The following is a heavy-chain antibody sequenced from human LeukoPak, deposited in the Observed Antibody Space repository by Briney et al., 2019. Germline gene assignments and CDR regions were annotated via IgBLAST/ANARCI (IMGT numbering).Heavy chain of an antibody. Sequence: GGSLRLSCAASGFTFSSYSMSWVRQAPGKGLEWVSSISSSSSYIYYADSVKGRSTIPRDNAKNSLYLQMNSLRAEDTAVYYCARDSSGYDSLYFDYWGQGTLVTVSS. CDR2: ISSSSSYI. CDR3: ARDSSGYDSLYFDY. CDR1: GFTFSSYS. J-gene: IGHJ4*02. D-gene: IGHD5-12*01. V-gene: IGHV3-21*01.